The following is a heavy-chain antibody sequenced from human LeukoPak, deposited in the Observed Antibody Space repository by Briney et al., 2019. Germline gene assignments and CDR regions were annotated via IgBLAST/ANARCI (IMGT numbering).Heavy chain of an antibody. CDR1: GGSISSSSYY. V-gene: IGHV4-39*01. CDR3: ASPSVGPKTYYYDSSGYLVDY. J-gene: IGHJ4*02. CDR2: IYYSGST. Sequence: SETLSLTXTVSGGSISSSSYYWGWIRQPPGKGLEWIGSIYYSGSTYYNPSLKSRVTISVDTSKNQFSLKLSSVTAADTAVYYCASPSVGPKTYYYDSSGYLVDYWGQGTLVTVSS. D-gene: IGHD3-22*01.